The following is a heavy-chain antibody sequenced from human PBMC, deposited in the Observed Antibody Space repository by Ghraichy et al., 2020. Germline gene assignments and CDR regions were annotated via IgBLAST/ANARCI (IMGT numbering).Heavy chain of an antibody. V-gene: IGHV3-48*02. CDR2: ITSSSSYI. Sequence: GALRLSCVGSGFTFSSYSMNWVRQSPGKGLEWVSYITSSSSYISYADSVKGRFTISRDNAQNSLYLQMNSLRDEDTAVYYCARGSRVVRFYYYDGRDVWGQGTTVAV. CDR3: ARGSRVVRFYYYDGRDV. J-gene: IGHJ6*02. CDR1: GFTFSSYS. D-gene: IGHD4-23*01.